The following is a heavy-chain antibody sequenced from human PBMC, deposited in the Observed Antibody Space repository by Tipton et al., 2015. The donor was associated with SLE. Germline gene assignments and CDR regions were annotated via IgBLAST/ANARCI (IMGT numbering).Heavy chain of an antibody. V-gene: IGHV4-59*12. CDR3: ARERSGRFRYLDV. D-gene: IGHD1-26*01. CDR2: VFYTGTT. J-gene: IGHJ6*03. CDR1: GGSMTGSY. Sequence: LTCSVSGGSMTGSYWSWVRQPPGRGLEWIGYVFYTGTTYYTASLRSRVSISVDTSKNEFSLNLRSVTAADTAVYYCARERSGRFRYLDVWGKGTTVTVSS.